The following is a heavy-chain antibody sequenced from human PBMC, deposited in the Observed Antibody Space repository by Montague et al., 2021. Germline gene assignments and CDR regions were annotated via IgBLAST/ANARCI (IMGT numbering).Heavy chain of an antibody. CDR2: ITLDGSST. CDR3: ARNLASAAPGAFDI. J-gene: IGHJ3*02. V-gene: IGHV3-74*01. CDR1: GFSFSSYR. D-gene: IGHD6-13*01. Sequence: SLRLSCAASGFSFSSYRMHWVRQAPGKGLLWVSRITLDGSSTTFXDSVKGRFTTSRDNAKATLYLQMNSLRVEDTAVYYCARNLASAAPGAFDIWGQGTMVTVSS.